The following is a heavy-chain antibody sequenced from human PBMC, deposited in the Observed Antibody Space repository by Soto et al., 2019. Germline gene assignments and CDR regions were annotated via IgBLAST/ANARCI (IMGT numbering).Heavy chain of an antibody. J-gene: IGHJ4*02. D-gene: IGHD1-26*01. CDR2: INYSGST. CDR3: ARGGGYHDY. V-gene: IGHV4-59*01. Sequence: SETLSLTCTVSGASISTYYWNWIRQPPGKGLEWIGYINYSGSTNYNPSLKSRVTISVDTSENQFSLKLTSVTAADTALYYCARGGGYHDYWGQGTVVTVSS. CDR1: GASISTYY.